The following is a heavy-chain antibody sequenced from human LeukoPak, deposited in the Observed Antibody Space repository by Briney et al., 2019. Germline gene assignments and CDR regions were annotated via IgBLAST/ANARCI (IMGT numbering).Heavy chain of an antibody. CDR2: ISAYNGNT. Sequence: ASVKVSCKASGYTFTSYGISWVRQAPGQGLEWMGWISAYNGNTNYAQKLQGRVTMTTDTSTSTAYMELRSLRSDDTAVYYCARTMTGYYSGVRYFDYWGQGTLVTVSS. D-gene: IGHD3-9*01. CDR3: ARTMTGYYSGVRYFDY. V-gene: IGHV1-18*01. J-gene: IGHJ4*02. CDR1: GYTFTSYG.